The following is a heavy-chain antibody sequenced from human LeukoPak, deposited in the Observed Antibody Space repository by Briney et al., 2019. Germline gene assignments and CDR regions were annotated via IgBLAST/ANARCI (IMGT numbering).Heavy chain of an antibody. CDR3: ARGGAPVVPAAMDFDY. CDR2: ISSSSSYI. J-gene: IGHJ4*02. V-gene: IGHV3-21*01. D-gene: IGHD2-2*01. CDR1: GFTFSSYS. Sequence: GGSLRLSCAASGFTFSSYSMNWVRQAPGKGLEWVSSISSSSSYIYYADSVKGRFTISRDNAKNSLYLQMNSLGAEDTAVYYCARGGAPVVPAAMDFDYWGQGTLVTVSS.